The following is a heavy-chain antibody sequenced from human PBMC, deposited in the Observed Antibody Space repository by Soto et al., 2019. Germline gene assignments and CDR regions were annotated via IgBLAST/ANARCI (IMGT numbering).Heavy chain of an antibody. J-gene: IGHJ4*02. V-gene: IGHV3-21*01. D-gene: IGHD3-16*02. CDR2: ISSSSSYI. CDR3: ARVVGHDYIWGSYRYSDY. Sequence: GGSLRLSCAASGFTFSSYSMNWVRQAPGKGLEWVSSISSSSSYIYYADSVKGRFTISRDNAKNSLYLQMNSLRAEDTAVYYCARVVGHDYIWGSYRYSDYWGQGTLVTVSS. CDR1: GFTFSSYS.